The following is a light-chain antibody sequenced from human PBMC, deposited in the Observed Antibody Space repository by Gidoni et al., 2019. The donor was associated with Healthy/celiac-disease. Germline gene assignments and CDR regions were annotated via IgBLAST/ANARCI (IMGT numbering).Light chain of an antibody. CDR3: QQYGSSPRVT. V-gene: IGKV3-20*01. CDR2: GAS. Sequence: EIVFTQSPGTLSLSPGERATLSCTASQSVSSSYLAWYQQKPGQAPRLLIYGASSRATGIPDRFSGSGSGTDFTLTISRLEPEDCAVYYCQQYGSSPRVTFGQGTRLEIK. J-gene: IGKJ5*01. CDR1: QSVSSSY.